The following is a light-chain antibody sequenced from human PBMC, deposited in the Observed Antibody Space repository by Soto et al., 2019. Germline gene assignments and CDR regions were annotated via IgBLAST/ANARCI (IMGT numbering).Light chain of an antibody. CDR1: QSISSY. J-gene: IGKJ1*01. Sequence: DIQMTQSPSSLSASVGDRVTITCRASQSISSYLNWYQQKPGKAPKLLIYDASSLESGVPSRFSGSGSGTEFSLTISSLQPDDFATYYCQQYNSYSPTFGQGTKVDNK. CDR3: QQYNSYSPT. V-gene: IGKV1-5*01. CDR2: DAS.